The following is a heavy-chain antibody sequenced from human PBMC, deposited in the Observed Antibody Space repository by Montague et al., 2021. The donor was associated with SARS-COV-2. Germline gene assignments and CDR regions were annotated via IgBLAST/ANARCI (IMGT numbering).Heavy chain of an antibody. J-gene: IGHJ4*02. CDR1: GGSISSSSYY. D-gene: IGHD3-10*01. V-gene: IGHV4-39*01. CDR2: IYYSGST. CDR3: ARVPDLLLWFGEAFDY. Sequence: SETLSLTCTVSGGSISSSSYYWGWIRQPPGKGLEWIGSIYYSGSTYYNPSLKSRVTISVDTSKNQFSLKLSSVTAADTAVYYCARVPDLLLWFGEAFDYWGQGTLVTVSS.